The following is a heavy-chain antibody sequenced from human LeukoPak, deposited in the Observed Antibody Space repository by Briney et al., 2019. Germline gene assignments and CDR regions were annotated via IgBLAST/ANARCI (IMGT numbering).Heavy chain of an antibody. Sequence: PPETLSLTCTVSGGSISSYYWSWIRQPPGKGLEWIGDIYYSGSTNYNPSLKSRVTMSVDTSKNQFSLKLSSVTAADTAVYYCARARPCGGDCYPRYYFDYWGQGTLVTVSS. CDR1: GGSISSYY. CDR3: ARARPCGGDCYPRYYFDY. D-gene: IGHD2-21*02. V-gene: IGHV4-59*12. CDR2: IYYSGST. J-gene: IGHJ4*02.